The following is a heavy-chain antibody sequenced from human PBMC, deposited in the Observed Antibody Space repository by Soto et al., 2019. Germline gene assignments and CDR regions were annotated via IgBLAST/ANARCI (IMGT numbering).Heavy chain of an antibody. J-gene: IGHJ1*01. CDR3: TTWSPPDDLLNS. D-gene: IGHD1-1*01. CDR1: GFTFENYA. V-gene: IGHV3-49*04. CDR2: IRNRAYHGTT. Sequence: SGGSLRLCCSGSGFTFENYAVSWVRQAPGKGLEWLGVIRNRAYHGTTEYAPSVEGRFTISRDDSKDIAYLHMTSLQTDDTGVYFCTTWSPPDDLLNSWGQGTVVTSPQ.